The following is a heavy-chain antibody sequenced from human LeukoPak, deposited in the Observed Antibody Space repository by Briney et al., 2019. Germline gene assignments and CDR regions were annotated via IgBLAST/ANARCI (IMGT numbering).Heavy chain of an antibody. CDR1: GFTFSSYG. CDR2: IKQDGSEK. CDR3: ARDRPSSGYYWAVDY. V-gene: IGHV3-7*01. D-gene: IGHD3-22*01. J-gene: IGHJ4*02. Sequence: PGRSLRLSCAASGFTFSSYGMHWVRQAPGKGLEWVASIKQDGSEKYYVDSVKDRFTISRDNAKNSLYLQMNSLRAEDTAVYYCARDRPSSGYYWAVDYWGQGTLVTVSS.